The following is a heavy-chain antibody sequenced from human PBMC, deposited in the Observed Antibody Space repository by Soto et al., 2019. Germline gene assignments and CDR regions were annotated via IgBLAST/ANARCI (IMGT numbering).Heavy chain of an antibody. CDR1: RDRMSSRGDD. CDR2: IYYSGST. Sequence: SERMEIGCEVCRDRMSSRGDDGGWKSQPPGKGLEWIGSIYYSGSTYYNPSLKSRVTISVDTSKNQFSLKLSSVTAPDMALYYCPTQVGYSYGYNWFDPWVQGTLVTVSS. CDR3: PTQVGYSYGYNWFDP. D-gene: IGHD5-18*01. V-gene: IGHV4-39*01. J-gene: IGHJ5*02.